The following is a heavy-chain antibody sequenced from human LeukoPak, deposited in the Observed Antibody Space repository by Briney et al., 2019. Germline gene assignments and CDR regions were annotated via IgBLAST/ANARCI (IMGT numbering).Heavy chain of an antibody. D-gene: IGHD1-14*01. CDR1: GGSVTDYY. CDR3: ARGMIGNPDAFDI. Sequence: SETLSLTCTVSGGSVTDYYWSWIRQPPGKGLEWIGYIYYSGSTNYNPSLKSRVTISVDTSKNQFSLKLSSVTAADTAVYYCARGMIGNPDAFDIWGQGTMVTVSS. J-gene: IGHJ3*02. CDR2: IYYSGST. V-gene: IGHV4-59*02.